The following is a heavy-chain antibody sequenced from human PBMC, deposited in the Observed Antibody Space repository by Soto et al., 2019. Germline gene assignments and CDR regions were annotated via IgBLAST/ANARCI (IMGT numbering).Heavy chain of an antibody. J-gene: IGHJ4*02. CDR1: GYTFTSCG. V-gene: IGHV1-18*01. D-gene: IGHD2-15*01. Sequence: ASVKVSCKASGYTFTSCGISWVRQAPGQGLEWMGWISAYNGNTNYAQKLQGRVTMTTDTSTSTAYMELRSLRSDDTAVYYCARSPGAYCSGGSCYPGPDTYWGQGTLVTVSS. CDR2: ISAYNGNT. CDR3: ARSPGAYCSGGSCYPGPDTY.